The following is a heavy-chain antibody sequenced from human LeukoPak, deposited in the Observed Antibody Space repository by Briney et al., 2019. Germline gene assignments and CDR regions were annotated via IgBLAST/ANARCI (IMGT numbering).Heavy chain of an antibody. V-gene: IGHV4-31*03. J-gene: IGHJ1*01. CDR2: IYYSGST. D-gene: IGHD5-24*01. CDR1: GGSISSGGYY. CDR3: ATRDKDGYNWKYFQH. Sequence: SETLSLTCTVSGGSISSGGYYWSWIRQHPGKGLEWIGYIYYSGSTYYNPSLKSRVTISVDTSKNQFSLKLSSVTAADTAVCYCATRDKDGYNWKYFQHWGQGTLVTVSS.